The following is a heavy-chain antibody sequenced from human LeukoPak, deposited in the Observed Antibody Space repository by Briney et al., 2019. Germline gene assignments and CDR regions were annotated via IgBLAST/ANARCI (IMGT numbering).Heavy chain of an antibody. Sequence: SETLSLTCTVSGGSISSGSYYWSWIRQPAGKGLEWIGRIYTSGSTNYDPSLKSRVTMSVDTSKNQFSLKLSSVTAADTAVYYCARADDSSGNDAFDIWGQGTMVTVSS. CDR1: GGSISSGSYY. D-gene: IGHD3-22*01. CDR2: IYTSGST. J-gene: IGHJ3*02. V-gene: IGHV4-61*02. CDR3: ARADDSSGNDAFDI.